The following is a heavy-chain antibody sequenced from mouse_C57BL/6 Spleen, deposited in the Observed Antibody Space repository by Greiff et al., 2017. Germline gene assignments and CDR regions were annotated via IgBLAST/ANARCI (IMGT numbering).Heavy chain of an antibody. V-gene: IGHV2-2*01. CDR3: ARNSDY. CDR2: IWSGGST. J-gene: IGHJ3*01. Sequence: QVTLKESGPGLVQPSQSLSITCTVSGFSLTSYGVHWVRQSPGKGLEWLGVIWSGGSTDYNAAFISRLSISKDNSKSQVFFKMNSLQADDTAIYYCARNSDYWGQGTLVTVSA. CDR1: GFSLTSYG.